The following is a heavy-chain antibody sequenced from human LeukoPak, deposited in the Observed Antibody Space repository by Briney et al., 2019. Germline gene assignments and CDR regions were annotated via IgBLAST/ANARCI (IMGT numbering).Heavy chain of an antibody. D-gene: IGHD6-19*01. V-gene: IGHV4-59*01. CDR3: ARTGYSSGWYFDY. CDR2: IYYSGST. Sequence: SETLSLTCTVSGVSISSYYWSWIRQPPGKGLEWIGYIYYSGSTNYNPSLKSRVTISVDTSKNQFSLKLSSVTAADTAVYYCARTGYSSGWYFDYWGQGTLVTVSS. CDR1: GVSISSYY. J-gene: IGHJ4*02.